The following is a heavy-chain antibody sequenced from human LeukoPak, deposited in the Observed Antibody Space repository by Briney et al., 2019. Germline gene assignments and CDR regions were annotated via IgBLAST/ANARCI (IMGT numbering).Heavy chain of an antibody. CDR1: GFTFSSYA. V-gene: IGHV3-23*01. J-gene: IGHJ5*02. CDR3: AKDVGYCSGGTCYSGRNWFDP. D-gene: IGHD2-15*01. CDR2: ISGSGRST. Sequence: GGSLRLSCAAPGFTFSSYAMSWVRQAPGKGLEWVSAISGSGRSTFYADSVKGRFTISRDNSKSTLYLQMNSLRAEDTAVYYCAKDVGYCSGGTCYSGRNWFDPWGQGTLVTVS.